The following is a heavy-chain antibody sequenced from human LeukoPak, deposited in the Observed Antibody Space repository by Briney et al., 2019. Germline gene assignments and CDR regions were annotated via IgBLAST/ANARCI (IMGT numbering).Heavy chain of an antibody. CDR1: GYTFTTYN. J-gene: IGHJ3*02. CDR2: ISGYNGNT. Sequence: ASVKVSCKASGYTFTTYNINWVRQAPGQGLEWMGWISGYNGNTNYAQKLQGRVTMTTDTSTSTAYMELRSLKSDDTAVYYCARDERATRRAFDIWGQGTMVTVSS. V-gene: IGHV1-18*01. CDR3: ARDERATRRAFDI. D-gene: IGHD1-1*01.